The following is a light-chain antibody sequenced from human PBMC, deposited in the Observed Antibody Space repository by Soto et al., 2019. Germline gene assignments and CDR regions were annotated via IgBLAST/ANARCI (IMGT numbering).Light chain of an antibody. J-gene: IGKJ2*01. CDR1: QSVSSN. CDR2: SAS. Sequence: IVMTQSPATLSVSPGERVTLSCRASQSVSSNLAWYQQKPGQAPRLLIYSASTRATGIPARFSGSWSGTEFSLAITSLQSEDFAVYFCQQYVIWPPTFTFGQGTKLEIK. CDR3: QQYVIWPPTFT. V-gene: IGKV3-15*01.